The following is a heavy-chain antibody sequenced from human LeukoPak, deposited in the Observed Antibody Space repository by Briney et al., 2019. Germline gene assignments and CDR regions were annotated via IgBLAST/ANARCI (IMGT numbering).Heavy chain of an antibody. J-gene: IGHJ4*02. D-gene: IGHD4-23*01. CDR2: ISYDGSHK. CDR3: AKGPFAVGTPYYFDY. CDR1: GFTFSSYG. V-gene: IGHV3-30*18. Sequence: GGSLRLSCAVSGFTFSSYGMHWVRQAPGKGLEWVAVISYDGSHKNYADSVKGRFTISRDNSKNTLYLQMNSLRAEDTAVYYCAKGPFAVGTPYYFDYWGQGTLVTVSS.